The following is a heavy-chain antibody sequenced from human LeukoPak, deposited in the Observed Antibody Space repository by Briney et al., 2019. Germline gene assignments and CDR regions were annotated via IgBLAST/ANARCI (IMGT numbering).Heavy chain of an antibody. CDR1: GGSISSGSYY. CDR2: IYTSGST. V-gene: IGHV4-61*02. Sequence: NPSQTLSLTCTVSGGSISSGSYYWSWIRQPAGKGLEWIGRIYTSGSTNYNPSLKSRVTISVDTSKNQFSLKLSSVTAADTAVYYCASYLIPYGYCSGGSCYWDAFDIWGQGTMVTVSS. J-gene: IGHJ3*02. CDR3: ASYLIPYGYCSGGSCYWDAFDI. D-gene: IGHD2-15*01.